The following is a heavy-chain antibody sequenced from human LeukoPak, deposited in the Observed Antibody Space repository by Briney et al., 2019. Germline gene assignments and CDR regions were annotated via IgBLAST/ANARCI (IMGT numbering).Heavy chain of an antibody. J-gene: IGHJ4*02. Sequence: GRSLRLSCAASGFTFSSYEMNWVRQAPGKGLEWVSYIRRSGSTIYYADSVKGRFTISRDNAKNSLYLQMDSLRAEDTAVYYCARDGCSGGSCEDWGQGTLVTVSS. CDR2: IRRSGSTI. V-gene: IGHV3-48*03. D-gene: IGHD2-15*01. CDR3: ARDGCSGGSCED. CDR1: GFTFSSYE.